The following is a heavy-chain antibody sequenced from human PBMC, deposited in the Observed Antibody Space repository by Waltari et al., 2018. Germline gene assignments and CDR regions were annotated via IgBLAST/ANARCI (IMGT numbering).Heavy chain of an antibody. Sequence: QVQLQESGPGLVKPSATLSLTCTVSGGSISSYYWSWIRQPPGKGLEWIGYIYYSGSTNYNPSLKSRVTISVDTSKNQFSLKLSSVTAADTAVYYCARGRWELLGGDWFDPWGQGTLVTVSS. D-gene: IGHD1-26*01. CDR2: IYYSGST. CDR1: GGSISSYY. J-gene: IGHJ5*02. V-gene: IGHV4-59*01. CDR3: ARGRWELLGGDWFDP.